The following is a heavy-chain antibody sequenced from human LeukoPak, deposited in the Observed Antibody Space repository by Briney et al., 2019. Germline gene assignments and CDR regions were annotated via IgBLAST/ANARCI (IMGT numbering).Heavy chain of an antibody. Sequence: GGSLRLSCAASGFTFDDYGMTWVRQAPGKGLEWVSGINWNGGNTGYADSVKGRFTISRDNAQNSLYLQMNSLRVEDTAVYYCARSPPLWNGDAFDIWGQGTMVTVSS. V-gene: IGHV3-20*04. D-gene: IGHD1-1*01. CDR2: INWNGGNT. CDR3: ARSPPLWNGDAFDI. J-gene: IGHJ3*02. CDR1: GFTFDDYG.